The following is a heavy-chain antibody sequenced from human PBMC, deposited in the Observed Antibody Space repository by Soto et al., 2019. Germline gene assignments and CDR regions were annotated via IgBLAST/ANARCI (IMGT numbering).Heavy chain of an antibody. Sequence: DVQLVESGGGLVQPGRSLRLSCAASGFTFDDYAMHWVRQAPGKGLEWVSGISWNSGSIGYADSVKGRFTISRDNAKNSLYLQMNSLRAEDTALYYCAKDRARKQQLVWGDAFDIWGQGTMVTVSS. CDR2: ISWNSGSI. CDR1: GFTFDDYA. V-gene: IGHV3-9*01. CDR3: AKDRARKQQLVWGDAFDI. J-gene: IGHJ3*02. D-gene: IGHD6-13*01.